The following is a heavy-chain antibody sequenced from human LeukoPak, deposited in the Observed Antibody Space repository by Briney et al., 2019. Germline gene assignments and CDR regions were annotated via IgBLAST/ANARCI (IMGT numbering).Heavy chain of an antibody. D-gene: IGHD2-21*01. CDR1: GYTFTTYD. Sequence: GASVKVSCKASGYTFTTYDINWVRQAAGQGFEWMGWVNPKSGDAGYADKFQGRVAITRDTSINTAYLELSALTSDDTAVYYCAREPFGNCGGGPCHFRDIDNWYDPWGQGTLVTVSS. CDR2: VNPKSGDA. CDR3: AREPFGNCGGGPCHFRDIDNWYDP. V-gene: IGHV1-8*03. J-gene: IGHJ5*02.